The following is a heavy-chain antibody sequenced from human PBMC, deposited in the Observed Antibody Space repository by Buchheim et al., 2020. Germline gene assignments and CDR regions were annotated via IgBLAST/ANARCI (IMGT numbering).Heavy chain of an antibody. CDR1: GYTFTSYD. CDR2: MNPNSGNT. CDR3: ARGPSTYYDFWSGYNSFDY. D-gene: IGHD3-3*01. Sequence: QVQLVQSGAEVKKPGASVKVSCKASGYTFTSYDINWVRQATGQGLEWMGWMNPNSGNTGYAQKFQGRVTMTRNTSISTAYMELSSLRSEDTAVYYCARGPSTYYDFWSGYNSFDYWGQGTL. J-gene: IGHJ4*02. V-gene: IGHV1-8*01.